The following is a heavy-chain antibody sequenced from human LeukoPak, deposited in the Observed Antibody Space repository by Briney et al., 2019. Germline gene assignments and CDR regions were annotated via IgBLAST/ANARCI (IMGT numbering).Heavy chain of an antibody. Sequence: GASVKVSCKASGGTFSSYAISWVRQAPGQGLEWKGRIIPILGIANYAQKFQGRVTITADKSTSTAYMELSSLRSEDTAVYYCASSPRSGSSYFDYWGQGTLVTVSS. D-gene: IGHD3-10*01. V-gene: IGHV1-69*04. J-gene: IGHJ4*02. CDR3: ASSPRSGSSYFDY. CDR1: GGTFSSYA. CDR2: IIPILGIA.